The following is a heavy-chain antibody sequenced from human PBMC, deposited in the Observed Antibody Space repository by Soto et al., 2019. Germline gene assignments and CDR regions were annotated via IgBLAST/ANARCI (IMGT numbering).Heavy chain of an antibody. CDR2: ISSSGSTI. V-gene: IGHV3-11*01. Sequence: QVQLVESGGGLVKPGGSLRLSCAASGFTFSDYYMSWIRQAPGKGLEWVSYISSSGSTIYYADSVKGRFTISRDNAKNSLYRQMNSLRAEDTAVYYCARDHRLDSRKAYYYYYMDVWGKGTTVTVSS. CDR3: ARDHRLDSRKAYYYYYMDV. D-gene: IGHD6-13*01. CDR1: GFTFSDYY. J-gene: IGHJ6*03.